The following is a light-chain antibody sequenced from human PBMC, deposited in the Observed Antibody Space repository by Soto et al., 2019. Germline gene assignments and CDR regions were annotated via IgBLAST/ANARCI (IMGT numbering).Light chain of an antibody. V-gene: IGLV2-14*01. CDR3: SSYTSSNTPYV. CDR1: SSDVGAYHF. CDR2: EVT. J-gene: IGLJ1*01. Sequence: QSALAQPASVSGSPGQSITISCTGSSSDVGAYHFVSWYQHHPGKAPKLILYEVTARPSGVSSRFSGSKSGNTASLTISGLPADDEANYYCSSYTSSNTPYVFGTGTKVTVL.